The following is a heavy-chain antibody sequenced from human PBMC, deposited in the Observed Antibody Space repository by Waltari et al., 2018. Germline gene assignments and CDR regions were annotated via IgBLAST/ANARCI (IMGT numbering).Heavy chain of an antibody. V-gene: IGHV1-69*04. CDR1: GYTFTSYG. Sequence: QVQLVQSGAEVKKPGASVKVSCKASGYTFTSYGISWVRQAPGQGLEWMGRISPILGIANYAQKFQGRVTITADKSTSTAYMELSSLRSEDTAVYYCARRLAVAGPRVPFDYWGQGTLVTVSS. D-gene: IGHD6-19*01. CDR3: ARRLAVAGPRVPFDY. J-gene: IGHJ4*02. CDR2: ISPILGIA.